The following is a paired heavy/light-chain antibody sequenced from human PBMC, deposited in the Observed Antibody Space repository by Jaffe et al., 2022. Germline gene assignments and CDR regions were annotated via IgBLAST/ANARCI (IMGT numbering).Heavy chain of an antibody. CDR2: ISGSGGST. J-gene: IGHJ3*02. D-gene: IGHD6-19*01. CDR3: AKNLVSALAASRDAFDI. Sequence: EVQLLESGGGLVQPGGSLRLSCAASGFIFSNYAMSWVRQAPGKGLEWVSVISGSGGSTYYADSVKGRFTISRDNSKNTLYLQMNSLRAEDTAVYYCAKNLVSALAASRDAFDIWGQGTMVTVSS. CDR1: GFIFSNYA. V-gene: IGHV3-23*01.
Light chain of an antibody. V-gene: IGKV3-20*01. CDR3: QQYDSAPRT. Sequence: EIVLTQSPGTLSLSPGERATLSCRASQSVSSSYLAWYQQKPGQAPRLLIYGASSRATGIPDRFSGSGSGTDFTLTISRLEPEDFAVYYCQQYDSAPRTFGQGTKVEIK. CDR2: GAS. CDR1: QSVSSSY. J-gene: IGKJ1*01.